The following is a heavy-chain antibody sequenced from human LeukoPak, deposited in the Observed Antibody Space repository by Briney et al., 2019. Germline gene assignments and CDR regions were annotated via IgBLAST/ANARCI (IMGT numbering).Heavy chain of an antibody. V-gene: IGHV1-69*04. CDR1: GGTFSSYA. CDR2: IIPILGIA. CDR3: ARDRPGVDAFDI. Sequence: SVKVSCKASGGTFSSYAISWVRQAPGQGLEWMGRIIPILGIANYAQKFQGRVTITADKSTSTAYMELSSLRSEDTAVYYCARDRPGVDAFDIWGQGTMVTVSS. J-gene: IGHJ3*02.